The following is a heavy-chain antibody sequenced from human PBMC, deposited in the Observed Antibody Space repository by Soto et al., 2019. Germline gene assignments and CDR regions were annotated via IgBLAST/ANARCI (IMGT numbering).Heavy chain of an antibody. V-gene: IGHV4-59*01. CDR3: ARELCSGGSCQIDY. CDR1: GGSIGSYY. J-gene: IGHJ4*02. D-gene: IGHD2-15*01. Sequence: SETLSLTCTVSGGSIGSYYWSWIRQPPGKGLEWIGYIYYSGSTNYNPSLKSRVTISVDTSKNQFSLKLSSVTAADTAVYYCARELCSGGSCQIDYWGQGTLVTVSS. CDR2: IYYSGST.